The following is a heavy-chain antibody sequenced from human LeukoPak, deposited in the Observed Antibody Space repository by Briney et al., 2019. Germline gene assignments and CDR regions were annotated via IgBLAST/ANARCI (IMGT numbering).Heavy chain of an antibody. Sequence: SETLSLTCTVSGGSVSSGSYYWSWIRQPPGKGLEWIGYIYYSGSTNYNPSLKSRVTISVDTSKNQFSLKLSSVTAAGTAVYYCARGDLSGGYNFPDAFDIWGQGTMVTVSS. J-gene: IGHJ3*02. CDR1: GGSVSSGSYY. CDR3: ARGDLSGGYNFPDAFDI. CDR2: IYYSGST. D-gene: IGHD5-24*01. V-gene: IGHV4-61*01.